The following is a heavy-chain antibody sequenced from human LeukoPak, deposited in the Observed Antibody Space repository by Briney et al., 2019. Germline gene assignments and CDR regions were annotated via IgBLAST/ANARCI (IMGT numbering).Heavy chain of an antibody. Sequence: RPSETLSLTCTVSGGSISNYYWSWIRQPPGKRLEWIAYVSYSGSSSSNPSLDSRVTISVDTSKNQFSLRLSSVTASDTAVYYCARLQGRGDNYLDYWGQGTLVTVSS. CDR1: GGSISNYY. J-gene: IGHJ4*02. CDR2: VSYSGSS. D-gene: IGHD7-27*01. V-gene: IGHV4-59*08. CDR3: ARLQGRGDNYLDY.